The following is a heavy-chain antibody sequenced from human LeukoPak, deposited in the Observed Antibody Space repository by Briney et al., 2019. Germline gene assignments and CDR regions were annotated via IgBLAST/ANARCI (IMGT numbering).Heavy chain of an antibody. Sequence: SETLSLTCAVSGGSISSSSYYWGWIRQPPGKGLEWIGSIYYSGSTYYNPSLKRRVTISVDTSKNQFSLKLSSVTAADTAVYYCAREGMYYGSGSYPYYWGQGTLVTVAS. D-gene: IGHD3-10*01. V-gene: IGHV4-39*07. CDR2: IYYSGST. CDR1: GGSISSSSYY. CDR3: AREGMYYGSGSYPYY. J-gene: IGHJ4*02.